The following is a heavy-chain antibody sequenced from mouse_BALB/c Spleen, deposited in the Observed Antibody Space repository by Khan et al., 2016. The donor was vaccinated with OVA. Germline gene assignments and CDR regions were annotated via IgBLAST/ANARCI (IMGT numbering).Heavy chain of an antibody. J-gene: IGHJ4*01. D-gene: IGHD2-5*01. CDR3: ARSNFYAMDY. CDR2: IWSDGKT. Sequence: QVQLKQSGPDLVAPSQSLSITCTVSGFSLTTYGVHWVRQPPGKGLEWLGVIWSDGKTTYNSPLKSRLSIRKDNSKSQVFLKMNSLQTDDTAMYHCARSNFYAMDYWGQGTSVTVSS. CDR1: GFSLTTYG. V-gene: IGHV2-6-2*01.